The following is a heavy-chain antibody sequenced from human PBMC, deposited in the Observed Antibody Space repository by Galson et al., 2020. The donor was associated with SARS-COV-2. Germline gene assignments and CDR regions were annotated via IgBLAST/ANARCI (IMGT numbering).Heavy chain of an antibody. CDR2: FHSDGST. V-gene: IGHV4-4*08. D-gene: IGHD6-6*01. CDR1: NGSISSDY. CDR3: AGYTTSSVSFDY. Sequence: SETLSLTCSVSNGSISSDYWAWIRQTPGKGLEWIGFFHSDGSTNYNPSLKSRVTISVDTSKNRFTLQLSSLPAADTAVYFCAGYTTSSVSFDYWGQGTLVTVSA. J-gene: IGHJ4*02.